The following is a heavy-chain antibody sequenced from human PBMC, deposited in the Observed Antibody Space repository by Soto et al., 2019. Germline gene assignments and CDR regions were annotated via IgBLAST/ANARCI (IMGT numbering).Heavy chain of an antibody. V-gene: IGHV3-30*18. J-gene: IGHJ5*02. CDR1: GFTFSSYG. CDR2: ISYDGSNK. CDR3: AKDCPWFDP. Sequence: VGSLRLSCAASGFTFSSYGMHWVRQAPGKGLEWVAVISYDGSNKYYADSVKGRFTISRDNSKNTLYLQMNSLRAEDTAVYYCAKDCPWFDPWGQGTLVTVSS.